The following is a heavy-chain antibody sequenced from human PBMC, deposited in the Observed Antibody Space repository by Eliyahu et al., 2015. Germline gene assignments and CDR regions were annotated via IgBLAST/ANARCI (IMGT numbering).Heavy chain of an antibody. CDR1: GGSFSGYY. CDR2: INHSGST. V-gene: IGHV4-34*01. CDR3: ARRLYYYGSGSYYAN. J-gene: IGHJ4*02. D-gene: IGHD3-10*01. Sequence: QVQLQQWGAGLLKPSETLSLTCAVYGGSFSGYYWSWIRQPPGKGLEWIGEINHSGSTNYNPSLKSRVTISVDTSKNQFSLKLSSVTAADTAVYYCARRLYYYGSGSYYANWGQGTLVTVSS.